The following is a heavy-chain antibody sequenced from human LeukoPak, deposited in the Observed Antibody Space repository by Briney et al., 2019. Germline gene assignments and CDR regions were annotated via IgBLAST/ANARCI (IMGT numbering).Heavy chain of an antibody. CDR1: GFTFSSYS. CDR3: VPPLPVFEN. CDR2: IGSSGSAI. Sequence: PGGSLRLSCAASGFTFSSYSMNWVRQAPGKGLEWLSYIGSSGSAIYYADSVKGRFTISRDNAKNSVYLQMNSLTEEDTAVYYCVPPLPVFENWGQGTLVTVSS. V-gene: IGHV3-48*02. J-gene: IGHJ4*02.